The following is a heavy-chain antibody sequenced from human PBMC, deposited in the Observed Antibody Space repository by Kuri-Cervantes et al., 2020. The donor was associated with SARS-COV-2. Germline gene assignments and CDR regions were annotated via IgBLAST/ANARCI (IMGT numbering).Heavy chain of an antibody. CDR3: ARGGAIFDY. J-gene: IGHJ4*02. V-gene: IGHV4-34*01. Sequence: ESLKISCAVYGGSFSGYYWSWIRQPPGKGLEWIGEINHSGSTNYNPSLKSRVTISVDTSKNQFSPKLSSVTAADTAVYYCARGGAIFDYWGQGTLVTVSS. CDR2: INHSGST. CDR1: GGSFSGYY. D-gene: IGHD1-26*01.